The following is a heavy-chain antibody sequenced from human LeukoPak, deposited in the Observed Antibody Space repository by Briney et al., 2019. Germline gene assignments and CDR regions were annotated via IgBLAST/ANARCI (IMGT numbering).Heavy chain of an antibody. CDR2: IYYSGST. D-gene: IGHD1-26*01. CDR1: GGSISSYY. V-gene: IGHV4-59*08. Sequence: PSETLSLTCTVSGGSISSYYWSWIRQPPGKGLEWIGYIYYSGSTNYNPSLKSRVTISVDTPKNQFSLKLSSVTAADTAVYYCARPNGGSSFFDMGGKGTRVTV. J-gene: IGHJ3*02. CDR3: ARPNGGSSFFDM.